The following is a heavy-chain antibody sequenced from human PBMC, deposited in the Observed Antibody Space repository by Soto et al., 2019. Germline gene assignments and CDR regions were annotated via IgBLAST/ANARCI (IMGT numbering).Heavy chain of an antibody. Sequence: ASVKVSCKASGYTFTSYGISWVRQAPGQGLEWMGWISAYNGNTNYAQKLQGRVTMATDTSTSTAYMELRSLRSDDTAVYYCARDPAAYSSSDWFDPWGQGTLVTVSS. CDR3: ARDPAAYSSSDWFDP. CDR2: ISAYNGNT. V-gene: IGHV1-18*01. J-gene: IGHJ5*02. D-gene: IGHD6-6*01. CDR1: GYTFTSYG.